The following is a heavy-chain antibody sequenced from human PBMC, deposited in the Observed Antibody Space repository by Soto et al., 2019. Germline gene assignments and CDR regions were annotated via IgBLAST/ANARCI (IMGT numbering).Heavy chain of an antibody. Sequence: ASVNVSCKASGYTFTSYAMHWVRQAPGQRLEWMGWINAGNGNTKYSQKFQGRVTITRDTSASTAYMELSSLRSEDTAVYYCARGIAVPVDPDYWGQGTLVTVSS. V-gene: IGHV1-3*01. CDR2: INAGNGNT. CDR3: ARGIAVPVDPDY. J-gene: IGHJ4*02. CDR1: GYTFTSYA. D-gene: IGHD6-19*01.